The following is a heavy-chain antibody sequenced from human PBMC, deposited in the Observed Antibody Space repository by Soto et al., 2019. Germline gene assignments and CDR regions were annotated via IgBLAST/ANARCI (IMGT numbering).Heavy chain of an antibody. D-gene: IGHD2-15*01. CDR2: MNPNSGNT. J-gene: IGHJ4*02. CDR3: ARGTVLGYCSGGSCSDQLYYFDY. V-gene: IGHV1-8*01. Sequence: EASVKVSCKASGYTFTSYDINWVRQATGQGLEWMGWMNPNSGNTGYAQKFQGRVTMTRNTSISTAYMELSSLRSEDTAVYYCARGTVLGYCSGGSCSDQLYYFDYWGQGTLVTVSS. CDR1: GYTFTSYD.